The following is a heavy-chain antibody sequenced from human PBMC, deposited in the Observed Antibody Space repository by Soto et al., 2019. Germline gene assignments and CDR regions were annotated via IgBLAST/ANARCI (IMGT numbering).Heavy chain of an antibody. CDR2: ISSGGETK. D-gene: IGHD6-25*01. J-gene: IGHJ6*02. Sequence: GGSLRLSCAASGFTFSSYAMSWVRQAPGKGLEWISSISSGGETKYYADSVKGRFTISRDNTENSLYLQMNSLRADDTAVYFCARDMRLYGMDVWGQGTTVTVSS. V-gene: IGHV3-21*04. CDR1: GFTFSSYA. CDR3: ARDMRLYGMDV.